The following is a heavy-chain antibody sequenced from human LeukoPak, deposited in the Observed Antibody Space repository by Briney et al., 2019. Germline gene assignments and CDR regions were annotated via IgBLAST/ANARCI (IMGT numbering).Heavy chain of an antibody. CDR2: IYYSGST. J-gene: IGHJ5*02. CDR1: GGSISSSSYY. Sequence: SETLSLTCTVSGGSISSSSYYWGWIRQPPGKGLEWIGSIYYSGSTYYNPSLKSRVTISVDTSKNQFSLKLSSVTAADTAVYYCARTYYDFWSGYLRDGNRNWFDPWGRGTLVTVSS. CDR3: ARTYYDFWSGYLRDGNRNWFDP. D-gene: IGHD3-3*01. V-gene: IGHV4-39*01.